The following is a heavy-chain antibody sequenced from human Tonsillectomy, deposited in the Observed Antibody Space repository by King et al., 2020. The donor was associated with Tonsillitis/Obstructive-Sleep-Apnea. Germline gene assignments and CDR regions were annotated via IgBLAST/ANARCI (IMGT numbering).Heavy chain of an antibody. D-gene: IGHD2-15*01. Sequence: VTLKESGPVLVKPTETLTLTCTVSGFSLSNARMGVSWIRQPPGKALEWLAHIFLNDEKSYSTFLNSRATISKDTSKSQVVLTMTNMDPVDTATYYCARYSLRYCGGDSCYRFDPWGQGTLVTVSS. CDR1: GFSLSNARMG. CDR3: ARYSLRYCGGDSCYRFDP. V-gene: IGHV2-26*01. CDR2: IFLNDEK. J-gene: IGHJ5*02.